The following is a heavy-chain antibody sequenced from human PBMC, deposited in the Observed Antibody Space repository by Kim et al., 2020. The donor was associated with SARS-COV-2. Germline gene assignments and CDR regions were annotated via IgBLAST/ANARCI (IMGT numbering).Heavy chain of an antibody. CDR2: MNPNSGNT. CDR3: ARLIKNTVTTSWYFDL. V-gene: IGHV1-8*01. CDR1: GDTFTSYD. Sequence: ASVKVSCKAVGDTFTSYDTNWVRQATGQGLEWMGWMNPNSGNTGYAQKFHGRVTMTRNTSISTAYMELSSLRSEDTAVYYCARLIKNTVTTSWYFDLWGRGTLVTVSS. D-gene: IGHD4-17*01. J-gene: IGHJ2*01.